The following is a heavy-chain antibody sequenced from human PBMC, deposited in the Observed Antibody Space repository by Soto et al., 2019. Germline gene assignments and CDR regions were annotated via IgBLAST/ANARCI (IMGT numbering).Heavy chain of an antibody. J-gene: IGHJ6*02. CDR1: GFTFDDYT. CDR3: AKDMLPYSSGWVNYYYYGMDV. CDR2: ISWDGGST. V-gene: IGHV3-43*01. D-gene: IGHD6-19*01. Sequence: GGSLRLSCAASGFTFDDYTMHWVRQAPGKGLEWVSLISWDGGSTYYADSVKGRFTISRDNSKNSLYLQMNSLRTEDTALYYCAKDMLPYSSGWVNYYYYGMDVWGQGTTVTSP.